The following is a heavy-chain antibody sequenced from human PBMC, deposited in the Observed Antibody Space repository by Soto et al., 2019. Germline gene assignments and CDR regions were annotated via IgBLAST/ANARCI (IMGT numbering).Heavy chain of an antibody. CDR2: INPNSGGT. D-gene: IGHD5-12*01. CDR1: GYTFTGYY. Sequence: ASVKVSCKASGYTFTGYYMHWVRQAPGQGLEWMGWINPNSGGTNYAQKFQGGVTMTRDTSISTAYMELSRLRSDDTAVYYCARGSVATTIGFVYYWGQGTLVTV. CDR3: ARGSVATTIGFVYY. J-gene: IGHJ4*02. V-gene: IGHV1-2*02.